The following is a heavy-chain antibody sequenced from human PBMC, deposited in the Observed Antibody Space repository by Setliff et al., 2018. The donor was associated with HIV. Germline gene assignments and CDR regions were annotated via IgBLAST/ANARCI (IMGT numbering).Heavy chain of an antibody. CDR2: IYYSGTT. Sequence: SETLSLTCTVSGGSINSGGYYWSWIRQHPGKGLEWIGYIYYSGTTYYNPSVKSRVTISLDTSKNQFSLKLSSMTAADTAMYYCARGTRSSFNWFDPWGQGTLVTVSS. CDR3: ARGTRSSFNWFDP. D-gene: IGHD6-6*01. CDR1: GGSINSGGYY. J-gene: IGHJ5*02. V-gene: IGHV4-31*03.